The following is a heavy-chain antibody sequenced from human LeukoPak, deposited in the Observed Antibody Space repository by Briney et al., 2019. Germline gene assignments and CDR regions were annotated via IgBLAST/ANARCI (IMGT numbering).Heavy chain of an antibody. V-gene: IGHV3-7*01. CDR1: GFTFSSYW. D-gene: IGHD3-16*01. Sequence: GGSLRLSCAASGFTFSSYWMSWVRQAPGKGLEGVASIKQDGSEKYYVDSVKGRFTISRDNAKNSLYLQMNSLRVEDTAVHYCARGGGSSGSWGQGTLVTVSS. CDR3: ARGGGSSGS. CDR2: IKQDGSEK. J-gene: IGHJ5*02.